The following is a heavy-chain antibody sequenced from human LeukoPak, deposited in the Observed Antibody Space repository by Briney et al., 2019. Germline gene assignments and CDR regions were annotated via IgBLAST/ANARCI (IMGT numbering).Heavy chain of an antibody. J-gene: IGHJ3*02. D-gene: IGHD3-22*01. CDR2: ITPYSGGT. Sequence: ASVKVSCKPSGYTFSAFYIHWVRQAPGQGLEWMGWITPYSGGTNYAQRFQDRVTMTWDTSIGTANMELSGLKSDDTAVYYCARDRADNFDSSGYYPDGLDIWGQGTMVTVS. CDR1: GYTFSAFY. V-gene: IGHV1-2*02. CDR3: ARDRADNFDSSGYYPDGLDI.